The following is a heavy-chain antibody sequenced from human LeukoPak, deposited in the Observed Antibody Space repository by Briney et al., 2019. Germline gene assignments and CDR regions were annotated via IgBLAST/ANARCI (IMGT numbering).Heavy chain of an antibody. CDR1: GFTFSSYA. CDR3: AREDGDYGRYGMDV. CDR2: ISYDGSNK. J-gene: IGHJ6*02. Sequence: GGSLRLSCAASGFTFSSYAMHWVRQAPGKGLEWVAVISYDGSNKYYADSVKGRFTISRDNSKNTLYLQMNSLRAEDTAVYYCAREDGDYGRYGMDVWGQGTTVTVFS. D-gene: IGHD4-17*01. V-gene: IGHV3-30-3*01.